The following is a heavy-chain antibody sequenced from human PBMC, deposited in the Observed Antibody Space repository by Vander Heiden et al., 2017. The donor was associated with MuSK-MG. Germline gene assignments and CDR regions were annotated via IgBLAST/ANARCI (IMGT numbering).Heavy chain of an antibody. D-gene: IGHD3-16*02. Sequence: QVTLKESGPVLVKPTETLTLTCTVSGFSLNNARMGVSWIRQPPGRALEWLAHIFSNDEKSYSTSLKSRLTISKDTSKSQVVLTMTNMDPVDTATYYCARGVYYDYIWGSYRFFPKPHFDYWGQGTLVTVSS. CDR1: GFSLNNARMG. V-gene: IGHV2-26*01. J-gene: IGHJ4*02. CDR3: ARGVYYDYIWGSYRFFPKPHFDY. CDR2: IFSNDEK.